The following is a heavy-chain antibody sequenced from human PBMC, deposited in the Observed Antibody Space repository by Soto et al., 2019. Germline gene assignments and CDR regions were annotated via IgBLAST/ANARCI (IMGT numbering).Heavy chain of an antibody. Sequence: GGSLRLSCAASEFTFSSYAMSWVRQAPGKGLEWVSVIRGSADVTYYADSVKGRFTISRDNSKSTLYLQMNSLRAEDTAIYYCARDRKYFDLWGQGTLVTVSS. CDR3: ARDRKYFDL. J-gene: IGHJ4*02. CDR2: IRGSADVT. CDR1: EFTFSSYA. V-gene: IGHV3-23*01.